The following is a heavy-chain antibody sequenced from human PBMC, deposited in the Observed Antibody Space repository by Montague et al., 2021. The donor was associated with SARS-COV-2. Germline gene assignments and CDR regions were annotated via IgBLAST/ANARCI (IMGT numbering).Heavy chain of an antibody. Sequence: SLRLSCSASGFAFSDFAMTWVRQAPGKGLEWVSTIFASGHNTYYXDSVKGRFIVSRDNSKSTLFLHMNSPRAEDTAVYYCAKNPTVSGMPATIAWYFDLWGRGALVTVSS. V-gene: IGHV3-23*05. CDR3: AKNPTVSGMPATIAWYFDL. CDR2: IFASGHNT. CDR1: GFAFSDFA. D-gene: IGHD1-26*01. J-gene: IGHJ2*01.